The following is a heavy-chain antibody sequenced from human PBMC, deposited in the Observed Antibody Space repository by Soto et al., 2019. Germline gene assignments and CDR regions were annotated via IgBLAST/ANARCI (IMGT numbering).Heavy chain of an antibody. J-gene: IGHJ4*02. Sequence: GESLKISCKGSGYSFTSYWIGWVRQMPGKGLEWMGIVYPSDSDTRYSPSFRGQVTISADKSITTAYLQWDSLKASDTAIYYCARAPGGRNGYNRFDYWGQGTLVTVSS. CDR2: VYPSDSDT. D-gene: IGHD5-12*01. CDR1: GYSFTSYW. CDR3: ARAPGGRNGYNRFDY. V-gene: IGHV5-51*01.